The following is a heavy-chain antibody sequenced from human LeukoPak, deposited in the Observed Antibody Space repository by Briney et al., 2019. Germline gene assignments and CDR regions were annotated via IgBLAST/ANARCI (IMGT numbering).Heavy chain of an antibody. CDR2: IYPSGGST. D-gene: IGHD4-17*01. J-gene: IGHJ6*03. V-gene: IGHV1-46*01. CDR1: GYTFVNFG. Sequence: ASVKVSCKASGYTFVNFGLIWVRQAPGHGLEWMGIIYPSGGSTTYAQKFQGRVTMTRNTSISTAYMELSSLRSEDTAVYYCARATRGLVTTAYYYYYYMDVWGKGTTVTISS. CDR3: ARATRGLVTTAYYYYYYMDV.